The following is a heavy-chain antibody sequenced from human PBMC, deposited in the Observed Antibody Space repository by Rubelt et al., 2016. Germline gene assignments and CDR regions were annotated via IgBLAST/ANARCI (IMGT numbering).Heavy chain of an antibody. D-gene: IGHD3-10*01. CDR1: GGSFSGYY. V-gene: IGHV4-34*01. J-gene: IGHJ4*02. CDR2: IHPSGST. CDR3: ARGLDSTKTGAD. Sequence: QVQLQQWGAGLLKPSETLSLTCAVYGGSFSGYYWSWIRQPPGKGLEWIGEIHPSGSTNYNPSLKSRVTISADTSKNQFSLNLNSGTAADTAVYYCARGLDSTKTGADWGQGTLVTVSS.